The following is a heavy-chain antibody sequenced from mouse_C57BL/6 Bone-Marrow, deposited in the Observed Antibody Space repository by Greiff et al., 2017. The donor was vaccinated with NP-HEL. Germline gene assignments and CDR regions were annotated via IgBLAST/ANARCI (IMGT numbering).Heavy chain of an antibody. J-gene: IGHJ4*01. CDR2: ISSGSSTN. D-gene: IGHD2-5*01. V-gene: IGHV5-17*01. CDR1: GFTFSDYG. CDR3: AKRSNFYAMDY. Sequence: EVHLVESGGGLVKPGGSLKLSCAASGFTFSDYGMHWVRQAPEKGLEWVAYISSGSSTNYYADTVKGRFTISRDNSQNTLFLQMTSLSSEDSAMYYCAKRSNFYAMDYWGQGTSVTVSS.